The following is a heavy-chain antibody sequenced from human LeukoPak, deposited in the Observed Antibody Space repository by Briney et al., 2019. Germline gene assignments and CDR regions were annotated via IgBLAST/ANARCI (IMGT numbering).Heavy chain of an antibody. D-gene: IGHD3/OR15-3a*01. CDR3: ARDGRYYFDY. V-gene: IGHV4-30-2*01. CDR2: IYHSGST. Sequence: SETLSLTCTVSGGSISSGGYYWSWIRQPPGKGLEWIGYIYHSGSTYYNPSLKSRVTISVDRSKNQFSLKLSSVTAADTAVYYCARDGRYYFDYWGQGTLVTVSS. CDR1: GGSISSGGYY. J-gene: IGHJ4*02.